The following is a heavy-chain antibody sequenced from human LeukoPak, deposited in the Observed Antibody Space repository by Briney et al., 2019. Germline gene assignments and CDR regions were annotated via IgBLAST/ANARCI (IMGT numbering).Heavy chain of an antibody. CDR1: GFTFSSYW. D-gene: IGHD5-12*01. V-gene: IGHV3-7*01. J-gene: IGHJ3*02. CDR2: IKQDGSEK. CDR3: ARTGYSGYAGGAFDT. Sequence: GGSLRLSCAASGFTFSSYWMSWVRQAPGKGLEWVANIKQDGSEKYYVDSVKGRFTISRDNAKNSLYLQMNSLRAEDTAVYYCARTGYSGYAGGAFDTWGQGTMVTVSS.